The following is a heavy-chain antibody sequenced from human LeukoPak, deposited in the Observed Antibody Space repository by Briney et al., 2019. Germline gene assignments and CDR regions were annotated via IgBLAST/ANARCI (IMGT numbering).Heavy chain of an antibody. V-gene: IGHV1-69*04. J-gene: IGHJ4*02. CDR1: GGTFSSYT. CDR2: IIPILGIA. Sequence: ASVKVSCKASGGTFSSYTISWVRQAPGQGLEWMGRIIPILGIANYAQKFQGRVTITADKSTSTAYMELSSLRSEDTAVHYCAREDSSGYYSDYWGQGTLVTVS. CDR3: AREDSSGYYSDY. D-gene: IGHD3-22*01.